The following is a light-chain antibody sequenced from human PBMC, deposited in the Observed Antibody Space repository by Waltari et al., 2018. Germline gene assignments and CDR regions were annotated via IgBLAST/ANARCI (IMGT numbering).Light chain of an antibody. CDR1: SSNIGSNF. V-gene: IGLV1-47*01. J-gene: IGLJ1*01. CDR2: RNV. Sequence: QSVLTQPPSASGTPGQRVTISCSGSSSNIGSNFVYWYQQLPGTAPQLLIYRNVMRPSGVPDRFAGSKSDTSASLAISDLRSEDEADYYCAAWDDSLTGFVFGTGTEVTAL. CDR3: AAWDDSLTGFV.